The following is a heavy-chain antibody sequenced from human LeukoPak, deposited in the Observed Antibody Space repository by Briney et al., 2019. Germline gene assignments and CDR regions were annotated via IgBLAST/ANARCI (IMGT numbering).Heavy chain of an antibody. CDR1: GASISSYY. D-gene: IGHD2-21*02. J-gene: IGHJ6*02. V-gene: IGHV4-59*01. CDR2: IYYSGST. Sequence: SETLSLTCTVSGASISSYYWSWIRQPPGKGLEWIGYIYYSGSTNYSPSLKSRVTISVDTSKNQFSLRLNSVTAADTAVYYCARVDGTAYYAMDVWGQGTTVTVSS. CDR3: ARVDGTAYYAMDV.